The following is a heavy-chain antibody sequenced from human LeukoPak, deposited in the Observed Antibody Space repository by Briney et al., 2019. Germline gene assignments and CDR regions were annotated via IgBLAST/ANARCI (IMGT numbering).Heavy chain of an antibody. V-gene: IGHV4-4*02. CDR2: ISLRGLT. D-gene: IGHD1-26*01. J-gene: IGHJ4*02. Sequence: SWTLSLTCGVSGGSISGTNWWSWVRQPPGQGLEWIGEISLRGLTNYNPSLRSRLTMSLDESKNQVSLNLTSVTAADTAVYYCSRESGPFSPFGFWGQGTLVSVHS. CDR3: SRESGPFSPFGF. CDR1: GGSISGTNW.